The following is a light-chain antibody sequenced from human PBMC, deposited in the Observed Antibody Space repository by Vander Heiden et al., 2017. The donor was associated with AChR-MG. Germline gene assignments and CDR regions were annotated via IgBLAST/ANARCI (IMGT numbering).Light chain of an antibody. CDR1: SGSIARNY. V-gene: IGLV6-57*04. J-gene: IGLJ3*02. CDR3: QSYDSSNHWV. CDR2: EDN. Sequence: FMLTQPHSVSESPVTTVTISCTRSSGSIARNYVQWYQQRPGSAPTTVIYEDNQRPSGVPDRFSGSIDRSSNSASLTISGLKTEDEADYYCQSYDSSNHWVFGGGTKLTVL.